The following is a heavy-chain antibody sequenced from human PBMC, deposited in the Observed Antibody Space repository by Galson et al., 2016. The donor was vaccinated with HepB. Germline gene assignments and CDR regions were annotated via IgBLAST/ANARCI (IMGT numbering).Heavy chain of an antibody. CDR3: AKEGWNYGWYFDL. Sequence: SLRLSCAVSGFDLSNYEMNWIRQAPGKGLEWLSYSRYSGTTYYADSVKGRFTISRDYAENSLHLQMSNVRAGDTAVYYCAKEGWNYGWYFDLWGRGTLVTVSS. D-gene: IGHD1-7*01. CDR2: SRYSGTT. J-gene: IGHJ2*01. CDR1: GFDLSNYE. V-gene: IGHV3-48*03.